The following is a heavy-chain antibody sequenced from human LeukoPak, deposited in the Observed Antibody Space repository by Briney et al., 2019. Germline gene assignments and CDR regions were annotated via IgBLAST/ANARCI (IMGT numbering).Heavy chain of an antibody. V-gene: IGHV3-23*01. Sequence: GGSLRLSCAASGFTFSSYAMSWVRQAPGKGLEWVSAISGSGGSTYYADSVKGRFTISRDSSKNTLYLQMNSLRAEDTAVYYCAKDLLPLIVVVVATTFDYWGQGTLVTVSS. J-gene: IGHJ4*02. CDR1: GFTFSSYA. D-gene: IGHD2-15*01. CDR3: AKDLLPLIVVVVATTFDY. CDR2: ISGSGGST.